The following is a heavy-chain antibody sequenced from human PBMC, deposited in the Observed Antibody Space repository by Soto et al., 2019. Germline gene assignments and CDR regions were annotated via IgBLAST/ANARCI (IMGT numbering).Heavy chain of an antibody. Sequence: GGSQRLSCAASGFTFSDYYRTWIRQAPGKGLEWVSYISSSGSPIYYADSVKGRFTISRDNAKNSLYLQMNSLRAEDTAVYYCARGGQQLHGMDVWGQGTTVTVSS. J-gene: IGHJ6*02. CDR1: GFTFSDYY. D-gene: IGHD6-13*01. CDR3: ARGGQQLHGMDV. V-gene: IGHV3-11*01. CDR2: ISSSGSPI.